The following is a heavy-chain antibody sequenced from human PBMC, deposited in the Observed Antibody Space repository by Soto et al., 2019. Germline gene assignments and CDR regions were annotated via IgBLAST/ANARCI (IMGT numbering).Heavy chain of an antibody. V-gene: IGHV3-30-3*01. D-gene: IGHD3-16*02. CDR3: ARVRWGGFTVGGVSVSGFDY. CDR2: ISYDGSNK. CDR1: GFTFSSYA. Sequence: QVQLVESGGGVVQPGRSLRLSCAASGFTFSSYAMHWVRQAPGKGLEWVAVISYDGSNKYYADSVKGRFTISRDNSKNTLYLQINSLGAEDTAVYYCARVRWGGFTVGGVSVSGFDYWGQGTLVTVSS. J-gene: IGHJ4*02.